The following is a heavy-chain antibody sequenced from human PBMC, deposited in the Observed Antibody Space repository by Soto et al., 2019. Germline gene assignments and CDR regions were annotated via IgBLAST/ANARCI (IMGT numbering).Heavy chain of an antibody. CDR3: ARRREGDYNIPNAFDI. CDR2: IYYSGST. V-gene: IGHV4-59*08. J-gene: IGHJ3*02. D-gene: IGHD4-17*01. CDR1: GGSISSYY. Sequence: QVQLQESGPGLVKPSETLSLTCTVSGGSISSYYWSWIRQPPGKGLEWIGYIYYSGSTNYNPTLKSRVTISVDTSKNQFSLKLSFVTAADTAVYYCARRREGDYNIPNAFDIWGQGTMVTVSS.